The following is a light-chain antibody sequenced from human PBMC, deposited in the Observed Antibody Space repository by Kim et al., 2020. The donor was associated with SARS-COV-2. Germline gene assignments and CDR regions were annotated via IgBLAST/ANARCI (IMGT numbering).Light chain of an antibody. CDR1: NIGRKS. CDR3: QVWDSSSDYPVV. J-gene: IGLJ2*01. V-gene: IGLV3-21*04. CDR2: SDS. Sequence: SYELTQPPSVSVAPGKTARITCGGNNIGRKSMHWYQQKPGQAPVLVIYSDSDRPSGIPERFSGSNSGNTATLTISRVEAGDENDYYCQVWDSSSDYPVVLGGGTQLTVL.